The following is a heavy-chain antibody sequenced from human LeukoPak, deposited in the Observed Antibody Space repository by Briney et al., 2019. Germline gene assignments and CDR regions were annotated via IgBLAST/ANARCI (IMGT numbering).Heavy chain of an antibody. CDR2: TRTKAKDYTT. CDR3: ARGPTVTFNYHYGMDV. D-gene: IGHD4-17*01. J-gene: IGHJ6*02. V-gene: IGHV3-72*01. CDR1: GFTFSDHY. Sequence: GSLRLSCATSGFTFSDHYMDWVRQAPGKGLEWVARTRTKAKDYTTEYAASVKGRFTVSRDESMHSLYLQMNSLKNEDTAVYYCARGPTVTFNYHYGMDVWGQGTTVTVSS.